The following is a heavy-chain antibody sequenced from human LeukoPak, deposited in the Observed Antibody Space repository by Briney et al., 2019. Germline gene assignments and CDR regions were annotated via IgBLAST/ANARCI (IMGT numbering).Heavy chain of an antibody. V-gene: IGHV3-23*01. CDR2: ISGSGGST. D-gene: IGHD6-13*01. CDR3: GEIAADLGY. Sequence: PGGSLRLSCAASGFTFSSYAMSWVRQAPGKGLEWVSAISGSGGSTHYADSVKGRSTISRDNSKNTLYLQMNRLRAEDTAVYDCGEIAADLGYWGQGTLVTVSS. CDR1: GFTFSSYA. J-gene: IGHJ4*02.